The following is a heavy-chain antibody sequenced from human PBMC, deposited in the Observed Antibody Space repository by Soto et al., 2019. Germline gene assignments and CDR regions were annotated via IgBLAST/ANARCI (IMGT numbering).Heavy chain of an antibody. CDR2: ISSSSSTI. CDR3: ARGLYYYDSSGYWGY. D-gene: IGHD3-22*01. Sequence: EVQLVESGGGLVQPGGSLRLSCAASGFTFSSYSMNWVRQAPGKGLEWVSYISSSSSTIYYADSVKGRFTISRDKAKNSLYLQMNSLRDEDTAVYYCARGLYYYDSSGYWGYWGQGTLVTVSS. J-gene: IGHJ4*02. V-gene: IGHV3-48*02. CDR1: GFTFSSYS.